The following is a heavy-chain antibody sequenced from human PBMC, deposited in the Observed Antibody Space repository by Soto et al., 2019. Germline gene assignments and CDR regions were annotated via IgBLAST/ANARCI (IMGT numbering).Heavy chain of an antibody. CDR2: ISYDGSNK. J-gene: IGHJ4*02. CDR3: AKDLFEYSRSSKDY. Sequence: GGSLRLSCAASGFTFSSYGMHWVRQAPGKGLEWVAVISYDGSNKYYADSVKGRFTISRDNSKNTLYLQMNSLRAEDTAVYYCAKDLFEYSRSSKDYWGQGTLVTVSS. CDR1: GFTFSSYG. V-gene: IGHV3-30*18. D-gene: IGHD6-6*01.